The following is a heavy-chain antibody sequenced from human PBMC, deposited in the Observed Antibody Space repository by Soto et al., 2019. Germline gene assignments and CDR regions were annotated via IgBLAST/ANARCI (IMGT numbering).Heavy chain of an antibody. CDR2: INQDGSEK. CDR3: SPSLDY. Sequence: GGSLRLSCAASGLSLSSYWMDWVRQAPGKGLEWVANINQDGSEKHYVDSVKGRFTISRDNAKNSLYLQMSSLTAEDSALYYCSPSLDYWGQGTLVTVSS. V-gene: IGHV3-7*01. J-gene: IGHJ4*02. CDR1: GLSLSSYW.